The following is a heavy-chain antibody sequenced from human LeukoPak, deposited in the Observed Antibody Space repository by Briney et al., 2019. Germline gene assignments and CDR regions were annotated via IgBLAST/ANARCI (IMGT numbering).Heavy chain of an antibody. Sequence: SEILSLTCTVSGGSISSSSYYWGWIRQPPGKGLEWIGSIYYSGNTYYNPSLKSRVTLSVDTSKNQFSLKLSSVTAADTAVYYCARQVRPPGYSGYGLFDYWGQGALVSVSS. D-gene: IGHD5-12*01. CDR2: IYYSGNT. CDR1: GGSISSSSYY. CDR3: ARQVRPPGYSGYGLFDY. V-gene: IGHV4-39*01. J-gene: IGHJ4*02.